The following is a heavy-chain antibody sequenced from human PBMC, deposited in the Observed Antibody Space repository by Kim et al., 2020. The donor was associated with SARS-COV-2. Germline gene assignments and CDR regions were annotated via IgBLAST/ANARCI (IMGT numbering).Heavy chain of an antibody. J-gene: IGHJ4*02. V-gene: IGHV4-59*08. Sequence: YNPPRKSRVTISVDTSKNQFSLKLSSVTAADTAVYYCARLRRRPLYYFDYWGQGTLVTVSS. CDR3: ARLRRRPLYYFDY.